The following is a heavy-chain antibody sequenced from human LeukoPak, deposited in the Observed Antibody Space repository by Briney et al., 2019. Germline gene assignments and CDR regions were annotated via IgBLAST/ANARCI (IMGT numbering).Heavy chain of an antibody. CDR2: INPNSGAT. Sequence: GAAVKVSCQASGYTLTRYFMHSVRPAPGQGLEWVGGINPNSGATKTAQKLQGRVTMTRDTSISSAYMDLNRLRSEDTAVYYCARERRWLQWIDYWGQGTLVTVSS. CDR3: ARERRWLQWIDY. D-gene: IGHD5-24*01. CDR1: GYTLTRYF. J-gene: IGHJ4*02. V-gene: IGHV1-2*02.